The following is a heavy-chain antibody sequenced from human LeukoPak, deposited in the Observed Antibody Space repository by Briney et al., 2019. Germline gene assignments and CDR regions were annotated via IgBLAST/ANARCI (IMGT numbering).Heavy chain of an antibody. CDR1: GFTFSSYA. D-gene: IGHD3-22*01. CDR2: ISYDGSNK. J-gene: IGHJ4*02. CDR3: ACPLDSIVVVTAYPLDY. V-gene: IGHV3-30-3*01. Sequence: GGSLRLSCAASGFTFSSYAMHWVRQAPGKGLEWVAVISYDGSNKYYADSVKGRFTISRDNSKNTLYLQMNSLRAEDTAVYYCACPLDSIVVVTAYPLDYWGQGTLVTVSS.